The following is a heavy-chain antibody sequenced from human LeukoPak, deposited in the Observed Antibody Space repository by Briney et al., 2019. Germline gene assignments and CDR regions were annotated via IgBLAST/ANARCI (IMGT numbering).Heavy chain of an antibody. CDR2: IKQDGSEK. Sequence: GGSLRLSCAASGFTFSRYWMSWVRQAPGKGLEWVANIKQDGSEKYYVDSVKGRFTISRDNAKNSLYLQMNSLRAEDTAVYYCARDVQGIAAAGTYYYYYGMDVWGQGTTVTVSS. CDR3: ARDVQGIAAAGTYYYYYGMDV. CDR1: GFTFSRYW. V-gene: IGHV3-7*03. J-gene: IGHJ6*02. D-gene: IGHD6-13*01.